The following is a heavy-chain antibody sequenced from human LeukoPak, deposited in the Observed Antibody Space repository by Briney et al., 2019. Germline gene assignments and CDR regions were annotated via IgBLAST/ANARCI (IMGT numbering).Heavy chain of an antibody. CDR1: GFTVSSNY. Sequence: GGSLRLSCAASGFTVSSNYMGWVRQAPGKGLEWVSAISGSGGSTYYADSVKGRFTISRDNSKNTLYLQMNSLRAEDTAVYYCAKDSYCSGGSCYGEDWFDPWGQGTLVTVSS. J-gene: IGHJ5*02. CDR3: AKDSYCSGGSCYGEDWFDP. V-gene: IGHV3-23*01. CDR2: ISGSGGST. D-gene: IGHD2-15*01.